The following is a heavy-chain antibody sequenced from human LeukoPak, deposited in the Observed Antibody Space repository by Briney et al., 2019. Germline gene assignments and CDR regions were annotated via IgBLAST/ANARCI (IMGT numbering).Heavy chain of an antibody. Sequence: PGGSLRLSCAGSGFPFSRAWMSWVRQAPGEGLEWLGRFKSKTDGGATDYAAPVKGRFSLPRDDSKNTLYLQMNSLKIEDTAVYYCTSDRGIAARPLFDLWGRGTLVTVSS. CDR2: FKSKTDGGAT. J-gene: IGHJ4*02. D-gene: IGHD6-6*01. CDR1: GFPFSRAW. V-gene: IGHV3-15*01. CDR3: TSDRGIAARPLFDL.